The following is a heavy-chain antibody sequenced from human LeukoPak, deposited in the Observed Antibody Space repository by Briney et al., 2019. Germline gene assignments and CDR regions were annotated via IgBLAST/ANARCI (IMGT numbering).Heavy chain of an antibody. CDR1: GFTFSSYS. Sequence: PGGSLRLSCAASGFTFSSYSMNWVRQAPGKGLEWVSSISSSSSYIYYADSVKGRFTISRDNAKNSLYLQMNSLRAEDTAVYYCARDSSSWQFGNDWFDPWGQGTLVTVSS. CDR3: ARDSSSWQFGNDWFDP. D-gene: IGHD6-13*01. CDR2: ISSSSSYI. J-gene: IGHJ5*02. V-gene: IGHV3-21*01.